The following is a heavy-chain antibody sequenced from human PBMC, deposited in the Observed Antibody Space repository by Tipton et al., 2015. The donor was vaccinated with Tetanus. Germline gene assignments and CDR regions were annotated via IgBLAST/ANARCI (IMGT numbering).Heavy chain of an antibody. CDR2: IYYNGNI. D-gene: IGHD6-19*01. CDR1: GGSINRGDYY. V-gene: IGHV4-30-4*01. CDR3: ARGNGEGSGWYTS. Sequence: TLSLTCTVSGGSINRGDYYWTWIRQSPGKGLEWIGYIYYNGNIYYNPSLESRAIISGDTSKNQFSLKLTSVSAADTAMYYCARGNGEGSGWYTSWGQGTQVTVAS. J-gene: IGHJ5*02.